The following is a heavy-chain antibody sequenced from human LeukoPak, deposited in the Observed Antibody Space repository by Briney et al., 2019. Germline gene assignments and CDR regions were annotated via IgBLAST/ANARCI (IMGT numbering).Heavy chain of an antibody. V-gene: IGHV3-30*18. J-gene: IGHJ4*02. Sequence: GGSLRLSCTASGFTFSSFDIRWVRQAPGKGLEWVAVISYDGSNKNYADSVKGRFTTSRDNSKNTLYLQMNSLRAEDTAGYYCAKPYSATYYYFDYWGQGTLVTVSS. CDR1: GFTFSSFD. D-gene: IGHD3-16*01. CDR2: ISYDGSNK. CDR3: AKPYSATYYYFDY.